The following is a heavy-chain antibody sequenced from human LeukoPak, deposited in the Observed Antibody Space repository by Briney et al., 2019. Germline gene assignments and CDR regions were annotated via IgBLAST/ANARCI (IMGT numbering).Heavy chain of an antibody. V-gene: IGHV3-7*01. J-gene: IGHJ4*02. CDR2: IKQDGSEK. CDR1: GFTFSSYW. D-gene: IGHD3-16*01. Sequence: GGSLRLSCAASGFTFSSYWMSWVRQAPGKGLEWVANIKQDGSEKYYVDSVKGRFTISRDNAKNSLYLQMNGLGAEDTAVYYCARELNGYGYYFFDYWGPGTLVTVSS. CDR3: ARELNGYGYYFFDY.